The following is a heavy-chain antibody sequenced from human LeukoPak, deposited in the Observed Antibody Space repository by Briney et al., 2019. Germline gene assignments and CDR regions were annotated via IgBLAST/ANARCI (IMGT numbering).Heavy chain of an antibody. CDR1: GGSISSGGYY. CDR2: IYHSGST. V-gene: IGHV4-30-2*01. Sequence: PSETLSLTCTVSGGSISSGGYYWSWIRQPPGKGLEWIGYIYHSGSTYYNPSLKSRVTISVDRSKNQFSLKLSSVTAADTAVYYCARNVLAYCSSTSCPRVFDYWGQGTLVTVSS. J-gene: IGHJ4*02. CDR3: ARNVLAYCSSTSCPRVFDY. D-gene: IGHD2-2*01.